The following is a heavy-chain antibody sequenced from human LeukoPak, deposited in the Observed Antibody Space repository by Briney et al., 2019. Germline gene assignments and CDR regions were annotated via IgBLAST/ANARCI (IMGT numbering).Heavy chain of an antibody. CDR1: GGSISSSSYY. CDR2: IHYSGST. Sequence: PSETLSLTCTVSGGSISSSSYYWGWIRQPPGKGLEWIGSIHYSGSTYYKPSLKSRVTISVDTSKNQFSLKLSSVTAADTAVYYCASYVVVVAATGYWGQGTLVTVSS. V-gene: IGHV4-39*01. D-gene: IGHD2-15*01. J-gene: IGHJ4*02. CDR3: ASYVVVVAATGY.